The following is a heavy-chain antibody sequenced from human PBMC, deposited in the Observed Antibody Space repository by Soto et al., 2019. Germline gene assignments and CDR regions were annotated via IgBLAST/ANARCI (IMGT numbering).Heavy chain of an antibody. V-gene: IGHV1-3*01. Sequence: GASVKVSRKASGYTFTSYAMHWVRQAPGQRLEWMGWINAGNGNTKYSQKFQGRVTITRDTSASTAYMELSSLRSEDTAVYYCARDGGRWLQNPFGYWGQGTLVTVSS. D-gene: IGHD5-12*01. CDR1: GYTFTSYA. CDR2: INAGNGNT. CDR3: ARDGGRWLQNPFGY. J-gene: IGHJ4*02.